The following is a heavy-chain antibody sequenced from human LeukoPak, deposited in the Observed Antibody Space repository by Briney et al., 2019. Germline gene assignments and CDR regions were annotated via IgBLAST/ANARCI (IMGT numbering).Heavy chain of an antibody. Sequence: GGSLTLSCAASGFPLSSYWMSWVRQAPGKGLEGVANIKQDGSEKYYVDSVKGRFTISRDNAKNSLYLQMNSLRAEDTAVYYCARDYYYYGMDVWGQGTTVTVSS. CDR3: ARDYYYYGMDV. CDR2: IKQDGSEK. J-gene: IGHJ6*02. V-gene: IGHV3-7*03. CDR1: GFPLSSYW.